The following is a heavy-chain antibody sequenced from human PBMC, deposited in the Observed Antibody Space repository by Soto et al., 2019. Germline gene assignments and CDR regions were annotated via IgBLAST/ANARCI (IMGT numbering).Heavy chain of an antibody. D-gene: IGHD3-22*01. Sequence: SVKVSCKASGGTFSSHAISWVRQAPVQGLEWMGGIIPMFATPNYAEKFQGRLSITADESTTTVYMQLSSLRSQDTAVYYCARQFDYDSSGHYYAYWGQGTLVTVSS. J-gene: IGHJ4*02. CDR3: ARQFDYDSSGHYYAY. CDR2: IIPMFATP. V-gene: IGHV1-69*13. CDR1: GGTFSSHA.